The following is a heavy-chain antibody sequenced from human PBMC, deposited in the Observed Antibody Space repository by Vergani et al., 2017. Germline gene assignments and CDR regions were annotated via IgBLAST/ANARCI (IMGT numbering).Heavy chain of an antibody. CDR1: GFSFGDYA. J-gene: IGHJ4*02. CDR2: IRNKAYGGTT. V-gene: IGHV3-49*04. Sequence: EVQLVESGGGLVPPGRSLRLSCAASGFSFGDYAMTWVRQAPGKGLEWVAFIRNKAYGGTTEYAASVKGRFTISRDNSKNTLYLQMNSLRAEDTAVYYCAKDRSIAAPYFDYWGQGTLVTVSS. D-gene: IGHD6-6*01. CDR3: AKDRSIAAPYFDY.